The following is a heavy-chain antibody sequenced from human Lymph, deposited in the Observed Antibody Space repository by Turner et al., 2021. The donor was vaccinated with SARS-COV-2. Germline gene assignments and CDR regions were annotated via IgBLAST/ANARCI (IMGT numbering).Heavy chain of an antibody. J-gene: IGHJ4*02. CDR2: IWYDGTNK. CDR1: GFTFSSYG. Sequence: QVQLVESGGGVVQPGRSLRLSCAASGFTFSSYGMHWVRQAPGKGLEWVAVIWYDGTNKYYADSVKGRFTISRDSSKNTLYLQMNSLRAEDTAVYYCAREDVVGATTGLDYWGQGTLVTVSS. V-gene: IGHV3-33*01. CDR3: AREDVVGATTGLDY. D-gene: IGHD1-26*01.